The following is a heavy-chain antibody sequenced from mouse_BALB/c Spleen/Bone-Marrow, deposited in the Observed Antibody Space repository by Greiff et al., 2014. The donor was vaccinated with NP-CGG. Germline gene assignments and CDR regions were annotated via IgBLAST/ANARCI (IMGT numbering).Heavy chain of an antibody. CDR2: INSGGSXX. V-gene: IGHV5-6*02. J-gene: IGHJ1*01. CDR3: SRRWNWDVRRYFXV. CDR1: GFTFSSYG. D-gene: IGHD4-1*01. Sequence: DVKLQESGGDLVKPGGSLKLSCAASGFTFSSYGMSWVRQTPDKRLEWVATINSGGSXXXXXXXXXXXXXXXXXXXKXTLYLQMTSLKSEDTAMYYCSRRWNWDVRRYFXVWGAGTTVTVSS.